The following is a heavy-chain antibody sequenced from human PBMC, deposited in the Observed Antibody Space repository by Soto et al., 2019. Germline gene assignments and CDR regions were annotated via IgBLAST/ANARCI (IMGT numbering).Heavy chain of an antibody. J-gene: IGHJ6*02. D-gene: IGHD3-10*01. Sequence: SETLSLTCSVSGASIRSTSYYWGWIRQPPGKVLEWIGIIYYSGSIHYSPSLKSRIIMSIDTSTNQFSLKLTSVTAADTAVYYCARQGFGALHGLVDVWGQGTTVTVSS. CDR1: GASIRSTSYY. CDR2: IYYSGSI. CDR3: ARQGFGALHGLVDV. V-gene: IGHV4-39*01.